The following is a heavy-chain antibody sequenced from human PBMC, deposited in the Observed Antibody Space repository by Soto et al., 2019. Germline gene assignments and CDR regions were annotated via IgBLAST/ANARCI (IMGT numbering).Heavy chain of an antibody. CDR2: IYYSGST. V-gene: IGHV4-39*01. CDR3: ARRKGVYYCDYIYV. J-gene: IGHJ6*03. CDR1: GGSISSSSYY. Sequence: SETLSLTCTVSGGSISSSSYYWGWIRQPPGKGLEWIGSIYYSGSTYYNPSLKSRVTISVDTSKNQFSLKLSSVTAADTAVYYCARRKGVYYCDYIYVRAQRTTVTVSS.